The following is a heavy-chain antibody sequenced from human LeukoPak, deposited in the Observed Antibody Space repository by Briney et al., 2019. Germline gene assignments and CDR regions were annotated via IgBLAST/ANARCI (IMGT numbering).Heavy chain of an antibody. V-gene: IGHV1-8*03. CDR3: ARSDHNSWNAFDI. Sequence: ASVKVSCKASGYTFTSYDINWVRQATGQGLEWMGWMNPNSGNTGYAQKFQGRVTITRNTPISTAYMELSSLTSEDTAVYYCARSDHNSWNAFDIWGQGTMVTVSS. CDR2: MNPNSGNT. D-gene: IGHD1-26*01. J-gene: IGHJ3*02. CDR1: GYTFTSYD.